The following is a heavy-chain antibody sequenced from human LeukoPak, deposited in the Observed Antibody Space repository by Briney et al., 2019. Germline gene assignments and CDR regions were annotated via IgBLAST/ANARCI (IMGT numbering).Heavy chain of an antibody. CDR2: INPSGGST. Sequence: ASVKVSCKASGYTFTSYYMHWVRQAPGQGLEWMGIINPSGGSTSYAQKFQGRVTITADESTSTAYMELSSLRSEDTAVYYCARVLRFLEWLSGWFDPWGQGTLVTVSS. J-gene: IGHJ5*02. CDR1: GYTFTSYY. V-gene: IGHV1-46*01. CDR3: ARVLRFLEWLSGWFDP. D-gene: IGHD3-3*01.